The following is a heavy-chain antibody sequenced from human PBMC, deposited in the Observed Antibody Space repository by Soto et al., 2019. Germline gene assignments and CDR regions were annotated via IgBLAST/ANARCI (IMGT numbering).Heavy chain of an antibody. CDR2: IYHSGST. V-gene: IGHV4-4*02. Sequence: QVQLQESGPGLVKPSGNLSLTCAVSSGSISSSNWWSWVRQPPGKGLEWIGEIYHSGSTNYNPSLRSRVTISVDKSTNQFSLKLSSVNAADTDVYYCAAHLGVVNDPTHYYYYYMDVWGKGTTVTVSS. CDR3: AAHLGVVNDPTHYYYYYMDV. CDR1: SGSISSSNW. J-gene: IGHJ6*03. D-gene: IGHD3-3*01.